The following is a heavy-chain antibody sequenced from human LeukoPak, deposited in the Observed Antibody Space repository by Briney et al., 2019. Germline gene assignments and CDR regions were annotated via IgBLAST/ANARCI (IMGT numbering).Heavy chain of an antibody. J-gene: IGHJ6*03. CDR1: GFTFNNYN. CDR2: ISSISSSYI. Sequence: GGSLRLSCAASGFTFNNYNMNWVRQAPGKGLEWVSSISSISSSYIYYADSVKGRFTISRDNARNSLYLQMNSLRAEDTAVYYCAREGLRSIAARRGTRDYMDVWGKGTTVIVSS. D-gene: IGHD6-6*01. V-gene: IGHV3-21*04. CDR3: AREGLRSIAARRGTRDYMDV.